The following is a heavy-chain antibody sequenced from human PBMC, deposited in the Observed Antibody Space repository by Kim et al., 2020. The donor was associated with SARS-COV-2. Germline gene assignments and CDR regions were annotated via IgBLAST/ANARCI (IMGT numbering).Heavy chain of an antibody. D-gene: IGHD3-22*01. CDR3: ARDSGYDSSYFDY. CDR2: ISYDGSNK. CDR1: GFTFSSYA. V-gene: IGHV3-30*04. Sequence: GGSLRLSCAASGFTFSSYAMHWVRQAPGKGLEWVAVISYDGSNKYYADSVKGRFTISRDNSKNTLYLQMNSLRAEDTAVYYCARDSGYDSSYFDYWGQGTLVTVSS. J-gene: IGHJ4*02.